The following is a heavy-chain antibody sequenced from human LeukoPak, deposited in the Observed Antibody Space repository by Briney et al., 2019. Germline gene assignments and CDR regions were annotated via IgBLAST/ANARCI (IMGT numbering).Heavy chain of an antibody. CDR2: FDPEDGET. CDR3: ATDHPPFIRYYYMDV. V-gene: IGHV1-24*01. Sequence: ASVKVSCKVSGYTLTELSMHWVRQAPGRGLEWMGGFDPEDGETIYAQKFQGRVTMTEDTSTVTAYMELSSLRSEDTAVYYCATDHPPFIRYYYMDVWRKGTTVTVSS. CDR1: GYTLTELS. J-gene: IGHJ6*03.